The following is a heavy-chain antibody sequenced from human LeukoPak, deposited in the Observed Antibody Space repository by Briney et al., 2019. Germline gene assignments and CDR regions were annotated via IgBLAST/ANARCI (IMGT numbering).Heavy chain of an antibody. CDR2: ISSSSSYI. CDR3: ARDRADYCSSASCPQDY. Sequence: GGSLRLSCAASGFTFSSYSMNWVRQAPGKGLEWVSSISSSSSYIYYADSVKGRFTISRDNAKNSLYLQMNSLRAEDTAVYYCARDRADYCSSASCPQDYWGQGTLVTVSS. D-gene: IGHD2-2*01. V-gene: IGHV3-21*01. J-gene: IGHJ4*02. CDR1: GFTFSSYS.